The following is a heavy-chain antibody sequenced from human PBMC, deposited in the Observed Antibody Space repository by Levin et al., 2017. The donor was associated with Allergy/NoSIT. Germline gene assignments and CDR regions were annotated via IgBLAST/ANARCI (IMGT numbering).Heavy chain of an antibody. D-gene: IGHD5-18*01. V-gene: IGHV3-30-3*01. CDR3: ARDRIQIWFCVGQFDH. J-gene: IGHJ4*02. CDR1: GFTIANHI. CDR2: ISNDGGNE. Sequence: PGGSLRLSCAASGFTIANHIMHWVRQAPGKGLEGVAAISNDGGNEDYLYSVRGRFTISRDNSKNTLYLQMNSLTIDDTAVYFCARDRIQIWFCVGQFDHWGQGARVTVSS.